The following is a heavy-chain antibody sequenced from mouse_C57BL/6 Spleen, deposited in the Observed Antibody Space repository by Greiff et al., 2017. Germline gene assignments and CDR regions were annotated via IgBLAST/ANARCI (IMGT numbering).Heavy chain of an antibody. CDR3: ARDYGPAWFAY. J-gene: IGHJ3*01. V-gene: IGHV5-17*01. CDR1: GFTFSDYG. Sequence: DVHLVESGGGLVKPGGSLKLSCAASGFTFSDYGMHWVRQAPEKGLEWVAYISSGSSTIYYADTVKGRFTISRDNAKNTLFLQMTSLRSEDTAMYYCARDYGPAWFAYWGQGTLVTVSA. D-gene: IGHD1-1*01. CDR2: ISSGSSTI.